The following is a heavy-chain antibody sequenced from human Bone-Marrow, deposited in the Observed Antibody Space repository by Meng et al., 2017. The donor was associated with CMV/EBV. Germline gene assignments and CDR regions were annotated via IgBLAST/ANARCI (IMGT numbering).Heavy chain of an antibody. Sequence: ETLSLTCTVSGGSISSSSYYWGWIRQTPGKGLEWVSCISGSRDYIYYADSLMDRFTISRDNAKKSVYLQMNGLRVEDSGVYYCARDQEGTRALFPIRFAMDVWGQGTTVTVSS. CDR3: ARDQEGTRALFPIRFAMDV. V-gene: IGHV3-21*01. J-gene: IGHJ6*02. CDR2: ISGSRDYI. D-gene: IGHD2-21*01. CDR1: GGSISSSS.